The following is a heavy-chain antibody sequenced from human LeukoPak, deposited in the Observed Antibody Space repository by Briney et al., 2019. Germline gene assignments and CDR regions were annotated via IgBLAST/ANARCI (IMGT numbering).Heavy chain of an antibody. CDR3: AIERESSGWEDHFDY. Sequence: SETLSLTCTVSGGSISSSSYYWGWIRQPPGKGLEWIGSIYYSGSTYYNPSLKSRVTISVDTSKNQFSLQLNSVTPEDTAVYYCAIERESSGWEDHFDYWGQGTLVTVSS. J-gene: IGHJ4*02. CDR2: IYYSGST. CDR1: GGSISSSSYY. D-gene: IGHD6-19*01. V-gene: IGHV4-39*02.